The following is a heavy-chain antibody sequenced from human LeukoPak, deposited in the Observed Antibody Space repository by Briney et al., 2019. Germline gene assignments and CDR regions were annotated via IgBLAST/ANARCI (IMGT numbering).Heavy chain of an antibody. D-gene: IGHD3-22*01. CDR1: GFTFSNYG. Sequence: GGSLRLSCAASGFTFSNYGLSWVRQAPGKGLVWVSRINSDGSSTSYADSVKGRFTISRDNAKNMLFLQMNSLRADDTAVYFCASFQRYYDTSGYLIWGQGTMVTVSS. J-gene: IGHJ3*02. CDR3: ASFQRYYDTSGYLI. CDR2: INSDGSST. V-gene: IGHV3-74*01.